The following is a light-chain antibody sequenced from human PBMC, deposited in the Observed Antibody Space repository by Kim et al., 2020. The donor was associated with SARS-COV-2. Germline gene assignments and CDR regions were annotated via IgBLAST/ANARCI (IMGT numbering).Light chain of an antibody. J-gene: IGKJ3*01. CDR3: QRYNNWPV. V-gene: IGKV3-15*01. CDR1: QGVSSN. CDR2: GAP. Sequence: SRGKGSPPSCRAGQGVSSNLAWYQQKPGKAPRLLIDGAPTRATGTPARFRGGGSGKESTLTISSLQAEDFAVYYWQRYNNWPVFGAGTKVDIK.